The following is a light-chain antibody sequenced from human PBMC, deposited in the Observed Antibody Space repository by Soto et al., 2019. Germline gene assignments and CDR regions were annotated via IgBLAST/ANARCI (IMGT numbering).Light chain of an antibody. J-gene: IGKJ2*01. Sequence: EIVLTQSPGTLSLSPGETATLSCRASQTVNSDYLAWFQQRPGQAPRLLIYGASTRATGIPARFSGSGSETEFALTISSLQSEDFAVYYCQQYNNWPPYTFGQGTKVDIK. CDR2: GAS. CDR3: QQYNNWPPYT. V-gene: IGKV3-15*01. CDR1: QTVNSD.